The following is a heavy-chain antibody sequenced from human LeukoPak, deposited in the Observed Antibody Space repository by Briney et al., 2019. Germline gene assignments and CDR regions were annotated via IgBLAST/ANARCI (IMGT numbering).Heavy chain of an antibody. CDR1: GFTFSSYA. D-gene: IGHD5-18*01. J-gene: IGHJ4*02. V-gene: IGHV3-23*01. CDR3: ARHLSGVTGYTYGRGIDY. CDR2: ISGSGGST. Sequence: GGSLRLSCAASGFTFSSYAMSWVRQAPGKGLEWVSAISGSGGSTYYADSVKGRFTISRDNAKKSLYLQVNSLRAEDTAVYYCARHLSGVTGYTYGRGIDYWGQGTLVTVSS.